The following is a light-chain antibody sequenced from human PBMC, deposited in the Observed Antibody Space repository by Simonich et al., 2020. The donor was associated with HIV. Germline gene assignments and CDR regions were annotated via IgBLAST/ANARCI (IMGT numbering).Light chain of an antibody. Sequence: ERVMTQSPATLSVSPGERATLSCRASQGVDNNLAWYQQKPGQAPRLFIYGASTRATGIPARFSGSGSGTEFTLTISNMQSEDFAVYYCQQYNNWPRTFGQGTKVEIK. J-gene: IGKJ1*01. V-gene: IGKV3-15*01. CDR1: QGVDNN. CDR2: GAS. CDR3: QQYNNWPRT.